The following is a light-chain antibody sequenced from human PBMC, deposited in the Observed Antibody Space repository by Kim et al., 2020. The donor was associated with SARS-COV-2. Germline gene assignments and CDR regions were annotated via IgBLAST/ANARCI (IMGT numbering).Light chain of an antibody. Sequence: PGQTATLTYRSSQSVGTNVTWYQQKPGQVPQLLIYGASTRAAGIPARFSGSGSGTEFTLTISSLQSEDLAVYSCQQYDDWPPWTFGQGTKVDIK. CDR3: QQYDDWPPWT. V-gene: IGKV3-15*01. CDR1: QSVGTN. CDR2: GAS. J-gene: IGKJ1*01.